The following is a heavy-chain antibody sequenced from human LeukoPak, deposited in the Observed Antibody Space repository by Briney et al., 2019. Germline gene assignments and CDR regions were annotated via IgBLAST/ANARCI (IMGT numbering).Heavy chain of an antibody. D-gene: IGHD3-16*02. CDR3: ARLSSFAFDI. CDR1: GFTFSNYW. J-gene: IGHJ3*02. V-gene: IGHV3-7*03. CDR2: IRQDGSEK. Sequence: GGSLRLSCAASGFTFSNYWMSWVRQAPGKGLEWVANIRQDGSEKYSVDSVKGRFTISRDNSKNTLYLQMNSLRAEDTAVYYCARLSSFAFDIWGQGTMVTVSS.